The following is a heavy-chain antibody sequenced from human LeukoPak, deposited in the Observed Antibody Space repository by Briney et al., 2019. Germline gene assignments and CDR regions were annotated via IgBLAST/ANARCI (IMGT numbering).Heavy chain of an antibody. J-gene: IGHJ4*02. CDR2: IFSGGGT. D-gene: IGHD4-17*01. CDR1: GFTVSSNY. Sequence: PGGSLRLSCAASGFTVSSNYMSWVRQAPGKGLEWVSVIFSGGGTYYADSVKGRFTISRDNFKNTLYLQMNSLRAEDTAVYYCARGVYVAYGFDYWGQGALVTVSS. CDR3: ARGVYVAYGFDY. V-gene: IGHV3-66*01.